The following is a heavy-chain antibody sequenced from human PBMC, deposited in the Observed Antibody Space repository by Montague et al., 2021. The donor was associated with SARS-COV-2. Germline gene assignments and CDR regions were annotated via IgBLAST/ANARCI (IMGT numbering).Heavy chain of an antibody. CDR3: VRGGTMTVVVFDY. V-gene: IGHV4-4*02. Sequence: SETLSLTCTVSGDSISNSNWWTWVRQSPGRGLEWIWEIFRSGDSNYNPSLKSRVTMSVDMSRSQFSLSLSNVTAADTAIYYCVRGGTMTVVVFDYWGQGTLVTVSS. J-gene: IGHJ4*02. CDR2: IFRSGDS. CDR1: GDSISNSNW. D-gene: IGHD3-22*01.